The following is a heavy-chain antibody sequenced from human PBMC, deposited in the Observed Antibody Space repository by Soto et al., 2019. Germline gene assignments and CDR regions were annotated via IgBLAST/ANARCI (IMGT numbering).Heavy chain of an antibody. Sequence: SETLSLTCTVSGGSISSSSYYWGWIRQPPGKGLEWIGSIYYSGSTYYNPSLKSRATISVDTSKNQFSLKLSSVTAADTAVYYCARLSGSYYDSSPFDYWGQGTLVTVSS. CDR3: ARLSGSYYDSSPFDY. J-gene: IGHJ4*02. CDR2: IYYSGST. V-gene: IGHV4-39*01. CDR1: GGSISSSSYY. D-gene: IGHD3-22*01.